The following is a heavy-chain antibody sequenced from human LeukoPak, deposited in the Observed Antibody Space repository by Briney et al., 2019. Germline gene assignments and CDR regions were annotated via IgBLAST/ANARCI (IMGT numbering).Heavy chain of an antibody. J-gene: IGHJ4*02. CDR1: GFTFSSYA. V-gene: IGHV3-23*01. CDR3: ASGGPTSLRFDY. CDR2: ISGSGGST. D-gene: IGHD1-1*01. Sequence: GGSLRLSCAASGFTFSSYAMSWVRQAPGKGLEWVSAISGSGGSTYYADSVKGPFTISRDNAKNSLYLQMNSLRAEDTAVYYCASGGPTSLRFDYWGQGTLVTVSS.